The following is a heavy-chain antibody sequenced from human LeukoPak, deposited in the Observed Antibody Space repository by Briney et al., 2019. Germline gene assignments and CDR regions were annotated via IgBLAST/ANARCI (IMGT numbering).Heavy chain of an antibody. V-gene: IGHV1-2*02. CDR1: GYTFTSYD. CDR3: ARAQIYYYDSSGYPDY. D-gene: IGHD3-22*01. CDR2: INPNSGGT. J-gene: IGHJ4*02. Sequence: ASVKVSCKASGYTFTSYDINWVRQAPGQGLEWMGWINPNSGGTNYAQKFQGRVTMTRDTSISTVYMELSRLRSDDTAVYYCARAQIYYYDSSGYPDYWGQGTLVTVSS.